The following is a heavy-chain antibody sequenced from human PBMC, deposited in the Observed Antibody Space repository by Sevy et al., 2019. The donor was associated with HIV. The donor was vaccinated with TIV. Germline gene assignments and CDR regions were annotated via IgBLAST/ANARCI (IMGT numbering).Heavy chain of an antibody. J-gene: IGHJ6*02. Sequence: ASVKVSCKAFGGSFSFYGISWVRQAPGQGLEWMAGIIPILGTTKYVQKFQGRVTITADESTSTVYMELTSLRSEDTAVYYCARGGPDDILTHYGMDVWGQGTTVTVSS. CDR1: GGSFSFYG. D-gene: IGHD3-9*01. V-gene: IGHV1-69*13. CDR2: IIPILGTT. CDR3: ARGGPDDILTHYGMDV.